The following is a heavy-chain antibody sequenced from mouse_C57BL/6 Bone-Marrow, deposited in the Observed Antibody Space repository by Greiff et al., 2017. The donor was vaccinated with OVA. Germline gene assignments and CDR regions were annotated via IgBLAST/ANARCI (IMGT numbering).Heavy chain of an antibody. CDR1: GYTFTSYW. CDR3: AREGLRRGYYFDY. J-gene: IGHJ2*01. D-gene: IGHD2-2*01. CDR2: IYPGSGST. V-gene: IGHV1-55*01. Sequence: VQLQQPGAELVKPGASVKMSCKASGYTFTSYWITWVKQRPGQGLEWIGDIYPGSGSTNYNEKFKSKATLTVDTSSSTAYMQLSSLTSEDSAVYYCAREGLRRGYYFDYWGQGTTLTVSS.